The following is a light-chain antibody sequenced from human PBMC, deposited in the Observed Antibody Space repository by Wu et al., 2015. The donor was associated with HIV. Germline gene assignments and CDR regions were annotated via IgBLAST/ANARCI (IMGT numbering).Light chain of an antibody. CDR3: QQLNGYLLT. CDR1: QGISSY. Sequence: DIQLTQSPSFLSVSVGDRVTITCRASQGISSYLAWYQQQPGKAPKLLIYAASTLQSGVPSRFSGSGSGTEFTLTINSLQPEDFATYYCQQLNGYLLTFGGGTKVEIK. CDR2: AAS. J-gene: IGKJ4*01. V-gene: IGKV1-9*01.